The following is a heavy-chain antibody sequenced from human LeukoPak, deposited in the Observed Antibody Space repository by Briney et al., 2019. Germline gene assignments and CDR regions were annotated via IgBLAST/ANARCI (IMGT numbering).Heavy chain of an antibody. CDR2: IYYSGST. D-gene: IGHD4-17*01. CDR3: ARDLSDGDYFGTFDI. CDR1: GASITNYY. Sequence: SETLSLTCTVSGASITNYYWSWIRQPPGKGLEYIGYIYYSGSTNYNPSLKSRVTISVDTSKNQFSLKLSSVTAADTAVYYCARDLSDGDYFGTFDIWGPGTMVTVSS. V-gene: IGHV4-59*01. J-gene: IGHJ3*02.